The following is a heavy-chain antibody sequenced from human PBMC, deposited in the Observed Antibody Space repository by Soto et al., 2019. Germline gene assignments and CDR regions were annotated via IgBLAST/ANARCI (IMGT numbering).Heavy chain of an antibody. CDR1: GFTFSSYG. J-gene: IGHJ6*02. CDR2: IWYDGSNK. Sequence: QVQLVESGGGVVQPGRSLRLSCAASGFTFSSYGMHWVRQAPGKGLEWVAVIWYDGSNKYYADSVKGRFTISRDNSKNALYLQMNSLRAQDTDVSYCERHTDGGMDVWGQGPTVTVSS. CDR3: ERHTDGGMDV. V-gene: IGHV3-33*01. D-gene: IGHD2-8*02.